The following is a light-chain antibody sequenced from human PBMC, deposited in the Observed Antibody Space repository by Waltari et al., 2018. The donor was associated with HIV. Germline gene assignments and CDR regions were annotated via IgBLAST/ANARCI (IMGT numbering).Light chain of an antibody. CDR1: TSDIGGYNF. Sequence: QSALTQPASVSGSPGQSITMSCTGTTSDIGGYNFVSWYQHHPGKAPKVIIYEVSNRPSGVSTRFSGSKSGNTASLTISGLQAEDEADYYCSSYSTATNVAFGGGTKLTVL. CDR3: SSYSTATNVA. CDR2: EVS. J-gene: IGLJ2*01. V-gene: IGLV2-14*01.